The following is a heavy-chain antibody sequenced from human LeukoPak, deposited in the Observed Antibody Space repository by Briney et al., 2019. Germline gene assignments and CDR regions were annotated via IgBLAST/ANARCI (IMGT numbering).Heavy chain of an antibody. D-gene: IGHD1-26*01. Sequence: PGGSLRLSCAASGFTFSSYSMNWVRQVPGKGLEWVSSISSSSSYIYYADSVKGRFTISRDNAKNSLYLQTNSLRAEDTAVYYCARDAGATSIYYYGMDVWGQGTTVTVSS. CDR2: ISSSSSYI. V-gene: IGHV3-21*01. CDR1: GFTFSSYS. CDR3: ARDAGATSIYYYGMDV. J-gene: IGHJ6*02.